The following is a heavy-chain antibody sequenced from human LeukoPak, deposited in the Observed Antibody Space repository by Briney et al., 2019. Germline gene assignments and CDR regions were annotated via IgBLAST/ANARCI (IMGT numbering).Heavy chain of an antibody. CDR2: INPSSGGT. V-gene: IGHV1-2*02. CDR1: GYTFTGYY. CDR3: ARESTGDLNFDY. Sequence: ASVKVSCKASGYTFTGYYMHWVRQAPGQGLEWMGWINPSSGGTNYAQKFQGRVTMTRDTSISTAYMELSRLRSDDTAVYYCARESTGDLNFDYWGQGTLVTVSS. J-gene: IGHJ4*02. D-gene: IGHD7-27*01.